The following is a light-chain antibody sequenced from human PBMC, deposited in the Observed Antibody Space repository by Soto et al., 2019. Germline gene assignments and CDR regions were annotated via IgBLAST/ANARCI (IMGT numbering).Light chain of an antibody. CDR3: QKYNSAPLT. Sequence: DVQMTQSPSSLSAFVGDRVTITCRASQVIAPYLSWFQQKQGTVPKLLIYATSTLQSGDPSRFSDSGSGTDFTLTINSLQREDVGTYYWQKYNSAPLTFGGGTKVEIK. V-gene: IGKV1-27*01. CDR2: ATS. CDR1: QVIAPY. J-gene: IGKJ4*01.